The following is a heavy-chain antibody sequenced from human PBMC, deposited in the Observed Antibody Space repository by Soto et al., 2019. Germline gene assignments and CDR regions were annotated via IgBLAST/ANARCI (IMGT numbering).Heavy chain of an antibody. D-gene: IGHD6-19*01. CDR3: AMQWLVINSLHLPTC. V-gene: IGHV3-23*01. CDR2: ISGSGGTT. Sequence: GGSLRLSCEASGFTFSSYAMSWVRQAPGKGLEWVSAISGSGGTTYYADSVKGRFTISRDNSKNTLSLHMNSLRAEDTAVYYCAMQWLVINSLHLPTCRAQGTFVPVSS. CDR1: GFTFSSYA. J-gene: IGHJ1*01.